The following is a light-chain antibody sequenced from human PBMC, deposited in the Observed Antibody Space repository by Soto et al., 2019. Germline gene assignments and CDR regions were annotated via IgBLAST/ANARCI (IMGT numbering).Light chain of an antibody. Sequence: QSFLTQPASVSGSPGQSITISCIGASSDINTSRYVSWYQQHPGKAPKLLIYEVSIRPSGVSSRFSGSKSANTASLTISGLQPEDEADYFCSSDVSGYSLGVFGGGTKVTVL. CDR3: SSDVSGYSLGV. CDR2: EVS. J-gene: IGLJ3*02. V-gene: IGLV2-14*01. CDR1: SSDINTSRY.